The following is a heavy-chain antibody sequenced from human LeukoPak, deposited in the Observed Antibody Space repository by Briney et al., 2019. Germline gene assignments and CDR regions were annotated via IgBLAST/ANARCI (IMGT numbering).Heavy chain of an antibody. CDR3: ATTAGGITMVRGVHDY. Sequence: PSETLSLTCTVSGGSISSSSYYWGWIRQPPGKGLEWIGSIYYSGSTYYNPSLKSRVTISVDTSKNQFSLKLSPVTAADTAVYYCATTAGGITMVRGVHDYWGQGTLVTVSS. J-gene: IGHJ4*02. V-gene: IGHV4-39*01. CDR2: IYYSGST. D-gene: IGHD3-10*01. CDR1: GGSISSSSYY.